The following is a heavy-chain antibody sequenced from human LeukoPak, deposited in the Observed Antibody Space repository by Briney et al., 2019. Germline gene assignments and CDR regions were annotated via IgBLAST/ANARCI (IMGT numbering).Heavy chain of an antibody. CDR2: IYTSGGT. Sequence: SETLSLTCSVSGGSMYSYYWSWIRQSAGKGLEWIGRIYTSGGTNYNPSLASRVTMSLDMSQRQFSPKLTSLTAADTAVYYCAREARDHYDGSGYYNDYWGQGTLVTVSS. CDR1: GGSMYSYY. J-gene: IGHJ4*02. CDR3: AREARDHYDGSGYYNDY. D-gene: IGHD3-22*01. V-gene: IGHV4-4*07.